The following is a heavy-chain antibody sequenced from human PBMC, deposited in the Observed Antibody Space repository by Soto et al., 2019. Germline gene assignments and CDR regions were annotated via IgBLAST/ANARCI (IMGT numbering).Heavy chain of an antibody. CDR3: ARGRGYCSSTSCYTGGVRYYYYGMDV. CDR1: GGTFSSYA. V-gene: IGHV1-69*13. CDR2: IIPIFGTA. D-gene: IGHD2-2*02. Sequence: SVKVSCEASGGTFSSYAISWVRQAPGQGLEWMGGIIPIFGTANYAQKFQGRVTITADESTSTAYMELSSLRSEDTAVYYCARGRGYCSSTSCYTGGVRYYYYGMDVWGQGTTVTVSS. J-gene: IGHJ6*02.